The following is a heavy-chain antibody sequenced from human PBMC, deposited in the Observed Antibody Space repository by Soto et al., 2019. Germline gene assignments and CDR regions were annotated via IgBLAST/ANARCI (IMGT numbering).Heavy chain of an antibody. CDR2: IHYSGSI. J-gene: IGHJ6*02. D-gene: IGHD2-21*02. Sequence: QVQLQESGPGLVRPSQTLSLTCTVSGGSISTDHYHWTWIRQAPGKGLEWIGYIHYSGSIQFNPSLQSRVSMSVDTSKILFSLRLSSVTAADTAVYFCAREDDGGDRDYYGLDVWGQGTPVTVSS. V-gene: IGHV4-30-4*01. CDR1: GGSISTDHYH. CDR3: AREDDGGDRDYYGLDV.